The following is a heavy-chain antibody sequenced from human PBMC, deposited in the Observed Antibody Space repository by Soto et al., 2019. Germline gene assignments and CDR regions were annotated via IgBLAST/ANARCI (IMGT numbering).Heavy chain of an antibody. CDR3: ARGGHCSGGSCYSYLADS. Sequence: QVQLVQSGAEVKKPGSSVKVSCKASGGTFSSYAISWVRQAPGQGLEWMGGIIPIFGTANYAQKFQGRVTITEDEYTSTAYMELSSLRSEDTAVYYCARGGHCSGGSCYSYLADSWGQGTLVTVSS. CDR1: GGTFSSYA. D-gene: IGHD2-15*01. CDR2: IIPIFGTA. J-gene: IGHJ4*02. V-gene: IGHV1-69*01.